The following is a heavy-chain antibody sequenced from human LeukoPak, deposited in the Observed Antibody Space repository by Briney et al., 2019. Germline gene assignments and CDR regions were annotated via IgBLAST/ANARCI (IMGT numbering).Heavy chain of an antibody. CDR3: AREDIVVVPAAIDAFDI. Sequence: GGSLRLSCAASGFTFSSYWMHWVRQAPGKGLVWVSRINSDGSSTSYADSVRGRFTISRDNAKNSLYLQMNSLRAEDTAVYYCAREDIVVVPAAIDAFDIWGQGTMVTVSS. CDR2: INSDGSST. CDR1: GFTFSSYW. J-gene: IGHJ3*02. V-gene: IGHV3-74*01. D-gene: IGHD2-2*01.